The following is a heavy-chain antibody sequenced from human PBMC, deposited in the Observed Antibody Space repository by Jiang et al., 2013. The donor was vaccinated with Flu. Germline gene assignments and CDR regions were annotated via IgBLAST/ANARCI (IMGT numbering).Heavy chain of an antibody. CDR3: ARRGPNYYYDSSGYLLDY. D-gene: IGHD3-22*01. V-gene: IGHV4-39*01. CDR1: GGSISSSSYY. CDR2: IYYSGST. J-gene: IGHJ4*02. Sequence: LLKPSETLSLTCTVSGGSISSSSYYWGWIRQPPGKGLEWIGSIYYSGSTYYNPSLKSRVTISVDTSKNQFSLKLSSVTAADTAVYYCARRGPNYYYDSSGYLLDYWGQGTLVTVSS.